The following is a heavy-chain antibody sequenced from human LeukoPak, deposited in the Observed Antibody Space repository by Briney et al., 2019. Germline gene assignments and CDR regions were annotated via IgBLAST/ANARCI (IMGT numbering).Heavy chain of an antibody. Sequence: GGSLRLSCAASGLTFSNAWMSWVRQAPGKGLEWVSYISSSGSTIYYADSVKGRFTISRDNAKNSLYLQMNSLRAEDTAVYYCAELGITMIGGVWGKGTTVTISS. CDR1: GLTFSNAW. CDR2: ISSSGSTI. CDR3: AELGITMIGGV. J-gene: IGHJ6*04. V-gene: IGHV3-11*04. D-gene: IGHD3-10*02.